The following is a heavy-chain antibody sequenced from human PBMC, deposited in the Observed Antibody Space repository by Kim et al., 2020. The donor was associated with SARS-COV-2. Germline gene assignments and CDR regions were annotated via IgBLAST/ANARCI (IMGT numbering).Heavy chain of an antibody. CDR2: INPNSGGT. J-gene: IGHJ4*02. D-gene: IGHD6-19*01. CDR1: GYTFTGYY. CDR3: ARGTYSSGWYEFDY. Sequence: ASVKVSCKASGYTFTGYYMHWVRQAPGQGLEWMGWINPNSGGTNYAQKFQGWVTMTRDTSISTAYMELSRLRSDDTAVYYCARGTYSSGWYEFDYWGQGTLVTVSS. V-gene: IGHV1-2*04.